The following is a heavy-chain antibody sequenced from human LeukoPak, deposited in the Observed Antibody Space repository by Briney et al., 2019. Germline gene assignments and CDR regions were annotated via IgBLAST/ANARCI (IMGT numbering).Heavy chain of an antibody. V-gene: IGHV3-23*01. CDR3: AKDLGAAAGARYFDY. Sequence: GGSLRLSCAASGFTFSSYAMSWVRQAPGKGLEGGSAISGSGGSTYYADSVKGRFTISRDNSKNTLYLQMNSLRAEDTAVYYCAKDLGAAAGARYFDYWGQGTLVTVSS. CDR1: GFTFSSYA. J-gene: IGHJ4*02. CDR2: ISGSGGST. D-gene: IGHD6-13*01.